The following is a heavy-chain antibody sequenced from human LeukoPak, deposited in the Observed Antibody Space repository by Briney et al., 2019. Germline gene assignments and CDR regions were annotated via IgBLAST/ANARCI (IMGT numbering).Heavy chain of an antibody. CDR2: INHSGST. J-gene: IGHJ4*02. D-gene: IGHD5-24*01. CDR3: ARDRRRDGYNLNY. CDR1: GGSFSGYY. Sequence: SETLSLTCAVYGGSFSGYYWSWIRQPPGKGLEWIGEINHSGSTNYNPSLKSRVTVSVDTSKNQFSLKLKSVTAADTAVYYCARDRRRDGYNLNYWGQGTLVTVSS. V-gene: IGHV4-34*01.